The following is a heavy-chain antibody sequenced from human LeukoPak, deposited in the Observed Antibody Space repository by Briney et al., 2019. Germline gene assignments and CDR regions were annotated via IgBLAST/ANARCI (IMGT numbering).Heavy chain of an antibody. CDR2: IYYSGST. D-gene: IGHD3-9*01. CDR3: ARGYYDILTGYSSFDY. CDR1: GGSISSGGYY. V-gene: IGHV4-31*03. J-gene: IGHJ4*02. Sequence: SQTLSLTCTVSGGSISSGGYYWSWIRQHPGKGLEWIGYIYYSGSTYYNPSLKSRVTISVDTSKNQFSLKLGSVTAADTAVYYCARGYYDILTGYSSFDYWGQGTLVTVSS.